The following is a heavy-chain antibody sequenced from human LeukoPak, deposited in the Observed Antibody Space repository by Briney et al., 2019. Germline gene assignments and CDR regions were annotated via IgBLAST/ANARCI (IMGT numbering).Heavy chain of an antibody. CDR2: ISSSSSYT. J-gene: IGHJ4*02. V-gene: IGHV3-11*03. Sequence: GGSLRLSCAASGFTFSDYYMTWIRQASGKGLEWVSSISSSSSYTNYADSVKGRFTISRDNAETSLYLQMNSLRAEDTAVYYCARPGIAAAESYFDYWGQGTLVTVSS. D-gene: IGHD6-13*01. CDR1: GFTFSDYY. CDR3: ARPGIAAAESYFDY.